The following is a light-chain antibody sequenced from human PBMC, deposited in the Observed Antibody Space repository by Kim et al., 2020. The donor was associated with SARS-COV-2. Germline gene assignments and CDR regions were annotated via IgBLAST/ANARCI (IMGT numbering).Light chain of an antibody. Sequence: SPGERATLSCSASHSVSSTLAWYQQKPGQAPRLLIYGASTRATGIPARFSGSGSGTEFTLTISSLQSEDFAVYYCQQYNNWPPITFGQGTRLEIK. CDR1: HSVSST. CDR3: QQYNNWPPIT. CDR2: GAS. V-gene: IGKV3-15*01. J-gene: IGKJ5*01.